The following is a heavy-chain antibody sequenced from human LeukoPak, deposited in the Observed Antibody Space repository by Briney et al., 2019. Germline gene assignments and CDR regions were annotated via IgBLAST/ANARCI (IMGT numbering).Heavy chain of an antibody. J-gene: IGHJ4*02. CDR1: GYTFTGYY. CDR3: ATSLYYDILTGKDY. D-gene: IGHD3-9*01. CDR2: INPNSGGT. Sequence: ASVKVSCKASGYTFTGYYMHWVRQAPGQGLEWMGWINPNSGGTNYAQKFQGWVTMTRDTSISTAYMELSSLRSEDTAVYYCATSLYYDILTGKDYWGQGTLVTVSS. V-gene: IGHV1-2*04.